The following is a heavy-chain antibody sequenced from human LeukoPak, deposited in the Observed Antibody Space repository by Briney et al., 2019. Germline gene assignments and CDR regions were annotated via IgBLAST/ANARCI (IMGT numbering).Heavy chain of an antibody. Sequence: PSETLSLTCAVYGGSFSGYYWSWIRQPPGKGLEWIGEINHSGSTNYNPSLKSRVTISVDTSKNQFSLKLSSVTAADTAVYYCARRYYYRPFGYWGQGTLVTVSS. V-gene: IGHV4-34*01. J-gene: IGHJ4*02. D-gene: IGHD3-22*01. CDR3: ARRYYYRPFGY. CDR2: INHSGST. CDR1: GGSFSGYY.